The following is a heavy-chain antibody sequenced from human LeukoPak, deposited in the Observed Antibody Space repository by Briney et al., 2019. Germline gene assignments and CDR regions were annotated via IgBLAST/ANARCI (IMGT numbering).Heavy chain of an antibody. Sequence: PGGSLRLSCAASGFTFSSYAMHWVRQAPGKGLEWVAVISYDGSNKYYADSVKGRFTISRDNSKNTLYLQMNSLRAEDTAVYYCARDLNHYGMDVWGQGPRSPSP. V-gene: IGHV3-30-3*01. CDR3: ARDLNHYGMDV. CDR1: GFTFSSYA. J-gene: IGHJ6*02. CDR2: ISYDGSNK. D-gene: IGHD1-14*01.